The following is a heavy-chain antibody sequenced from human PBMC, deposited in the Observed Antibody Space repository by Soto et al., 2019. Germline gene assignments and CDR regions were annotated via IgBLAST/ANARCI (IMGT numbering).Heavy chain of an antibody. CDR2: IYYSGST. D-gene: IGHD4-17*01. CDR1: GGTISSYY. CDR3: ARLSDYDDAFDI. V-gene: IGHV4-59*08. Sequence: PSETLSLTCTVSGGTISSYYWSWIRQPPGKGLEWIGYIYYSGSTNYNPSLKSRVTISVDTSKNQFSLKLSSVTAADTAVYYCARLSDYDDAFDIWGQGTMVTVSS. J-gene: IGHJ3*02.